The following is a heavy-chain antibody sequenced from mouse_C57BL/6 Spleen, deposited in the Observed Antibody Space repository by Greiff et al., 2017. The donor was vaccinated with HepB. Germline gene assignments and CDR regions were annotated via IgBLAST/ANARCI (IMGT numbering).Heavy chain of an antibody. D-gene: IGHD3-2*02. CDR2: IYPSDSYT. CDR3: ARGSGYDY. V-gene: IGHV1-69*01. J-gene: IGHJ2*01. CDR1: GYTFTSYW. Sequence: QVQLQQPGAELVMPGASVKLSCKASGYTFTSYWMHWVKQRPGQGLEWIGEIYPSDSYTNYNQKFKGKSTLTVDKSSSTAYMQLSSLTAEDSAVYYCARGSGYDYWGQGTTLTVSS.